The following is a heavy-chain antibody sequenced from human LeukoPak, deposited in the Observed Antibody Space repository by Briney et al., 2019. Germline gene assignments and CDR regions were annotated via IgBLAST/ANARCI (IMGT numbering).Heavy chain of an antibody. V-gene: IGHV3-48*03. J-gene: IGHJ5*02. CDR2: ISSSGSTI. CDR1: GFTFSSYE. Sequence: GGSLRLSCAASGFTFSSYEMNWVRQAPGKGLEWVSYISSSGSTIYYADSVKGRFTISRDNAKNSLYLQMNSLRAEGTAVYYCARGRGYQLLLDVPNWFDPWGQGTLVTVSS. D-gene: IGHD2-2*01. CDR3: ARGRGYQLLLDVPNWFDP.